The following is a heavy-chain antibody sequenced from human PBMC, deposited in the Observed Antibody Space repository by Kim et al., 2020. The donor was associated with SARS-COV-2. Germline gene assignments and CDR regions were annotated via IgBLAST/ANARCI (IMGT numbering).Heavy chain of an antibody. CDR3: ARRGIVGATTFSDY. D-gene: IGHD1-26*01. V-gene: IGHV3-53*01. J-gene: IGHJ4*02. Sequence: ADAVKGRFPISRYNSKNTLYLQMNSLRAEDTAVYYCARRGIVGATTFSDYWGQGTLVTVSS.